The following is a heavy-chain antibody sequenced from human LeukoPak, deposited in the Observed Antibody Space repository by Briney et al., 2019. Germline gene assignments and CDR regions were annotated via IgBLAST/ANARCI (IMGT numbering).Heavy chain of an antibody. CDR3: ARGSITGKYYGMDV. CDR1: GFTFSSYA. D-gene: IGHD1-20*01. J-gene: IGHJ6*02. Sequence: PGGSLRLSCAASGFTFSSYAMSWVRQAPGKGLEWVSAISGSGGSTYYADSVKGRFTISRDNSKNTLYLQMNSLRAEDTAVYYCARGSITGKYYGMDVWGQGTTVTVSS. V-gene: IGHV3-23*01. CDR2: ISGSGGST.